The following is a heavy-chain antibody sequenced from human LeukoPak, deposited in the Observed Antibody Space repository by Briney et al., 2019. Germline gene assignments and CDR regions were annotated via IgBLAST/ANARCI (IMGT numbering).Heavy chain of an antibody. V-gene: IGHV1-69*10. J-gene: IGHJ6*04. D-gene: IGHD3-3*01. CDR3: AGIPVFGVVLHQEPV. Sequence: SVKVSCKASGGTFSDYALNWVRQAPGQGLEWMGVFIPILGTANSTQKFQDRVTITADISTNTAYMELSSLRSEDTAVYFCAGIPVFGVVLHQEPVWGKGTTVTVSS. CDR1: GGTFSDYA. CDR2: FIPILGTA.